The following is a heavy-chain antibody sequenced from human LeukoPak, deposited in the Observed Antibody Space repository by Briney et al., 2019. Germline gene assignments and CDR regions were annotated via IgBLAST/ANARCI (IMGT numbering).Heavy chain of an antibody. J-gene: IGHJ3*02. D-gene: IGHD2-2*01. Sequence: GGSLRLSCAASGFTFSSYWMSWVRQAPGKGLEWVANIKQDGSEKYYVDSVKGRFTISRDNAKNSLYLQMSSLRAEDTAVYYCARDFCSSEACPFRDDAFDIWGQGTKVTVSS. CDR1: GFTFSSYW. CDR3: ARDFCSSEACPFRDDAFDI. CDR2: IKQDGSEK. V-gene: IGHV3-7*03.